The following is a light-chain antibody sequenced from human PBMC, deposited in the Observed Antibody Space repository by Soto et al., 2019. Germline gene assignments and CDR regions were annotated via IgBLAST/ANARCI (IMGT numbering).Light chain of an antibody. Sequence: DIQMTQSPSTLSASVGDRVTITCRVSQSISSWLAWYQQKPGKAPKLLIYDASSLESGVPSRFSGSGSGTEFTLTISSLQPDDFATYYCQHYNSYSLTFGQGTKVEIK. J-gene: IGKJ1*01. CDR3: QHYNSYSLT. CDR1: QSISSW. CDR2: DAS. V-gene: IGKV1-5*01.